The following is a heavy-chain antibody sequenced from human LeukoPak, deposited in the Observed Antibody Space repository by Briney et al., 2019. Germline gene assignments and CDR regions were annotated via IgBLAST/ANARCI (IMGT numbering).Heavy chain of an antibody. D-gene: IGHD2-21*02. V-gene: IGHV1-69*13. J-gene: IGHJ4*02. Sequence: ASVTVSCKASGGTFSSYAISWVRQAPGQGLEWMGWIIPIFGTANYAQRFQGRVTITADESTSTAYMELSSLRSEDTAVYYCARSWDYCGGDCYSRMSFDYWGQGTLVTVSS. CDR3: ARSWDYCGGDCYSRMSFDY. CDR2: IIPIFGTA. CDR1: GGTFSSYA.